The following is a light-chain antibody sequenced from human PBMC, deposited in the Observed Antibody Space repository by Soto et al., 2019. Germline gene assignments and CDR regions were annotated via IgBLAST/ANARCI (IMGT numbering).Light chain of an antibody. CDR2: GAS. V-gene: IGKV3-15*01. CDR3: QHYNNWPPWS. J-gene: IGKJ1*01. Sequence: EIVMTQSPATLSVSPGERATLSCRASQSVSSDLAWYQQKPGQAPRLLIYGASTRATGIPARFSGSGSGTEFTLTISSPQSEDFAVYYCQHYNNWPPWSFGQGTKVESK. CDR1: QSVSSD.